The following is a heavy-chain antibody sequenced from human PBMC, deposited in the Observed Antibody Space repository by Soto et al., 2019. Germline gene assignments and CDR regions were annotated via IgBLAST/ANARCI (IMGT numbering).Heavy chain of an antibody. CDR3: ARARDYYDSSGLLDY. V-gene: IGHV4-38-2*01. D-gene: IGHD3-22*01. CDR2: IYHSGST. J-gene: IGHJ4*02. Sequence: PSETLSLTCAVSGYSISSGYYWGWIRQPPGKGLEWIGSIYHSGSTYYNPSLKSRVTISVDTSKNQFSLKLSSVTAADTAVYYCARARDYYDSSGLLDYWGQGTLVTVSS. CDR1: GYSISSGYY.